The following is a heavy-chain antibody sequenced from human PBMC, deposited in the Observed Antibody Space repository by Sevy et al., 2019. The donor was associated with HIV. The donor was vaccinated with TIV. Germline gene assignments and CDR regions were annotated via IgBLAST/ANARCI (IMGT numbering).Heavy chain of an antibody. V-gene: IGHV1-46*01. Sequence: ASVKVSCKASGYTFTSYYMHWVRQAPGQGLEWMGIINPSGGSTSYAQKFQGRVTMTRDTSTSTVYMELSSLRSEDTAVYYCVTDSDNYDILTGYYPFDYWGQGTLVTVSS. CDR1: GYTFTSYY. CDR3: VTDSDNYDILTGYYPFDY. J-gene: IGHJ4*02. CDR2: INPSGGST. D-gene: IGHD3-9*01.